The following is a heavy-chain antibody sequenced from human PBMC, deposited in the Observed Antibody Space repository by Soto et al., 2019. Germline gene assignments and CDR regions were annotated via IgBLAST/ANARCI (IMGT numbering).Heavy chain of an antibody. D-gene: IGHD3-3*01. J-gene: IGHJ4*02. CDR1: GFRISTYW. CDR3: AKITVRQWLLSRYFDY. V-gene: IGHV3-23*01. CDR2: ISSNGVST. Sequence: GGSLRLSCSVSGFRISTYWMSWLRQSPGKGLQWVSGISSNGVSTYYADSVKGRFTISRDNSKNTLFLQMNSLRAEDTAVYYCAKITVRQWLLSRYFDYWGQGSPVTVSS.